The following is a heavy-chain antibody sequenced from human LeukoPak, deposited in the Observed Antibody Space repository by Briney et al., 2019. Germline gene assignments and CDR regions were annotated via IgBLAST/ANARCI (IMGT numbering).Heavy chain of an antibody. V-gene: IGHV1-69*04. CDR3: ARVGWGFGEGTYYYYGMDV. D-gene: IGHD3-16*01. J-gene: IGHJ6*02. CDR2: IIPILGIA. CDR1: GGTFSSYA. Sequence: GASVKVSCKASGGTFSSYAISWVRQAPGQGLEWMGRIIPILGIANYAQKFQGRVTITADKSTSTAYMELSSLRSEDTAVYYCARVGWGFGEGTYYYYGMDVWGQGTTVTVSS.